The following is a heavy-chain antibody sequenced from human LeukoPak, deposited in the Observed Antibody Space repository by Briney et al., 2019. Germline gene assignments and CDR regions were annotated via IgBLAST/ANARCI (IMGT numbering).Heavy chain of an antibody. D-gene: IGHD2-2*01. CDR2: IIPILGIA. CDR1: GYTFTSYD. V-gene: IGHV1-69*04. J-gene: IGHJ6*02. Sequence: ASVTVSCTASGYTFTSYDINWVRQAAGQGIEWMGRIIPILGIANYAQKFQGRVTITADKSTSTAYMELSSLRSEDTAVYYCARETRGMLSNPLLWWSQGTTVTVSS. CDR3: ARETRGMLSNPLLW.